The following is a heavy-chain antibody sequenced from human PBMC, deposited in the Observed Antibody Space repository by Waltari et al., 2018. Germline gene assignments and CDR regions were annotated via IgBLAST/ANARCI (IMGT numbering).Heavy chain of an antibody. CDR1: GGSISSYY. D-gene: IGHD6-19*01. Sequence: QVQLQESGPGLVKPSETLSLTCTVSGGSISSYYWSWIRQPPGKGLEWIGYIYYSGSTYYNPSLKSRVTISVDTSKNQFSLKLSSVTAADTAVYYCARDPGGWGDYWGQGTLVTVSS. J-gene: IGHJ4*02. CDR2: IYYSGST. V-gene: IGHV4-59*12. CDR3: ARDPGGWGDY.